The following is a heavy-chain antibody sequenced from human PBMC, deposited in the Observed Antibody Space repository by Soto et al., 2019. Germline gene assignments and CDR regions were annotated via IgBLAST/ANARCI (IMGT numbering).Heavy chain of an antibody. V-gene: IGHV3-7*03. CDR1: EFSFGDYW. Sequence: GWNPSLSSAASEFSFGDYWMSWVRQAPGKGLEWVANIKQDGSDKFYVDAVKGRFTISRDNAKNSLYLQMNSLRAEDTAVYYCARGGYCTTSSCYGSHYYYVMDFCGQGTTVTGSS. CDR2: IKQDGSDK. CDR3: ARGGYCTTSSCYGSHYYYVMDF. D-gene: IGHD2-2*01. J-gene: IGHJ6*02.